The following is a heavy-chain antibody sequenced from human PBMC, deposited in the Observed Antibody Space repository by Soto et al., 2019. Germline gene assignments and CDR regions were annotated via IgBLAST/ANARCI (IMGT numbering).Heavy chain of an antibody. CDR2: TYYRSKWSS. D-gene: IGHD3-3*02. CDR1: GDSVSRNGVA. CDR3: VSGKHSAFDY. V-gene: IGHV6-1*01. Sequence: SQTLSLTCAISGDSVSRNGVAWNWIRQSPSRCLEWLGRTYYRSKWSSDYAVSLKRRITINPDTSNSHVSLHPKALTPEDTAVYSCVSGKHSAFDYWGEGTLVTV. J-gene: IGHJ4*02.